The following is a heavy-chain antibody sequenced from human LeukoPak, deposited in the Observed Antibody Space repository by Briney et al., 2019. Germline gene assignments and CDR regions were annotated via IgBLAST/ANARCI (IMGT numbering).Heavy chain of an antibody. CDR1: GGSFSGYY. Sequence: SETLSLTCAVYGGSFSGYYWSWIRQPPGKGLEWIGEINHSGSTNYNPSLKSRVTISVDTSKNQFSLKLSSATAADTAVYYCARHRYYYGSGRSYNWFDPWGQGTLVTVSS. J-gene: IGHJ5*02. CDR2: INHSGST. V-gene: IGHV4-34*01. D-gene: IGHD3-10*01. CDR3: ARHRYYYGSGRSYNWFDP.